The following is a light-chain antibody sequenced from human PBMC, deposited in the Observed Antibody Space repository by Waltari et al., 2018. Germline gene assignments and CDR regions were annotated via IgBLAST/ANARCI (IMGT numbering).Light chain of an antibody. CDR3: QSYDNILSGGV. J-gene: IGLJ2*01. V-gene: IGLV1-40*01. Sequence: QSVLTQPPSVSGAPGQRVTIYCTGSISNTGAGYDVHWYQQLPGHAPKLLIYGNNSRPSGVPDRFAGSKSGTSASLAITGLQSDDEADYYCQSYDNILSGGVFGGGTKLTVL. CDR2: GNN. CDR1: ISNTGAGYD.